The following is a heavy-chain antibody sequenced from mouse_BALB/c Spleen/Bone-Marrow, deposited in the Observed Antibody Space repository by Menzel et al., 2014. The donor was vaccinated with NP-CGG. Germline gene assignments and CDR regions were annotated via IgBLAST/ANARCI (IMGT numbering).Heavy chain of an antibody. V-gene: IGHV1-9*01. CDR3: AREDGNHVGFAY. D-gene: IGHD2-1*01. CDR1: GYTFSSYW. CDR2: ILPGSGST. Sequence: AQGVESGAELMKPGASVKISCKATGYTFSSYWIEWVKQRPGHGLEWIGEILPGSGSTNYNEKFKGKATFTADTSSNTAYMQLSSLTSEDSAVYYCAREDGNHVGFAYWGQGTLVTVSA. J-gene: IGHJ3*01.